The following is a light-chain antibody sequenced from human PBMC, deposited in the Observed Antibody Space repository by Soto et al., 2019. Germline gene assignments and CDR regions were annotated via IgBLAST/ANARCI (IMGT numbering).Light chain of an antibody. CDR1: SSDAGGYNY. CDR3: SSYTTSSRYV. J-gene: IGLJ1*01. Sequence: QSVLTQPGSVSGSPGQSITISCTGASSDAGGYNYVSWYQQHPGKAPKLMIYEVSNRPSGVSNRFSGSTSGNTASLTISGLQAEDEADYYCSSYTTSSRYVFGTGTKVTVL. CDR2: EVS. V-gene: IGLV2-14*01.